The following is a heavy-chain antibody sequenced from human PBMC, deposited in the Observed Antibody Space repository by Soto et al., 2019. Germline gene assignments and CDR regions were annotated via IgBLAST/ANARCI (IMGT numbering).Heavy chain of an antibody. Sequence: ASVKVSCKCSGYTFTDYYSHWVRQAPGQGLEWMGWINPTGGGTNYVQSFRGRVTMTRDTSISTAYMELSRLRSDDTAVFYCARTSSSRSFYTQYSMDVWGKGTTVTVSS. CDR2: INPTGGGT. CDR1: GYTFTDYY. CDR3: ARTSSSRSFYTQYSMDV. J-gene: IGHJ6*04. D-gene: IGHD2-2*01. V-gene: IGHV1-2*02.